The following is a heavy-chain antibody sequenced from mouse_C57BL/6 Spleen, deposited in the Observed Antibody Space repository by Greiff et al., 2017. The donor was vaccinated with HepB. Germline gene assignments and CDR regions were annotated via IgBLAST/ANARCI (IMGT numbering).Heavy chain of an antibody. J-gene: IGHJ2*01. CDR2: ISSGSSTI. CDR1: GFTFSDYG. CDR3: ARKDPWDDDFDY. Sequence: VQLKESGGGLVKPGGSLKLSCAASGFTFSDYGMHWVRQAPEKGLEWVAYISSGSSTIYYADTVKGRFTISRDNAKNTLFLQMTSLRSEDTAMYYCARKDPWDDDFDYWGQGTTLTVSS. V-gene: IGHV5-17*01. D-gene: IGHD4-1*01.